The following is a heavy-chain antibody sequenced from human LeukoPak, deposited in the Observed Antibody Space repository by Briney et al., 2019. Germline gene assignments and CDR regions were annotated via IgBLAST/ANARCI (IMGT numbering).Heavy chain of an antibody. Sequence: PSETLSLTCTVSGGSISSYYWSWIRQPPGKGLEWIGYIYYSGSTNHNPSLKSRVTISVDTSKNQFSLTLSSVTAEDTAVYYCARLGSYWGAFDYWGQGTLVTVSS. CDR2: IYYSGST. J-gene: IGHJ4*02. CDR1: GGSISSYY. D-gene: IGHD3-10*01. CDR3: ARLGSYWGAFDY. V-gene: IGHV4-59*01.